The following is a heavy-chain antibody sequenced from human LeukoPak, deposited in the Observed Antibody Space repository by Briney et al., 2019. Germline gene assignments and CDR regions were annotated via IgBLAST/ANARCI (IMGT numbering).Heavy chain of an antibody. J-gene: IGHJ4*02. V-gene: IGHV3-23*01. Sequence: GGSLRLSCAASGFTVSSNYMSWVRQAPGKGLEWVSAISGSGGSTYYADSVKGRFTVSRDNSENTLYLQMNSLRAEDTAVYYTRGSYGDYWGQGTLVTVSS. CDR2: ISGSGGST. CDR1: GFTVSSNY. CDR3: RGSYGDY. D-gene: IGHD4-17*01.